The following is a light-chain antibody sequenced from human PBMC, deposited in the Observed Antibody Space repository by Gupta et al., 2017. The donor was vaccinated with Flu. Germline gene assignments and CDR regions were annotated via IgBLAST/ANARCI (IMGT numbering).Light chain of an antibody. Sequence: TASCSGSSNNVGGEGAGWQQQHQRHTHKLLYVNNNSRSAGSARRFSAATGGTTASVTSTGHQAEEEADYYCASWESSRTAEVFGGGTRLTV. CDR2: NNN. CDR3: ASWESSRTAEV. J-gene: IGLJ3*02. CDR1: SNNVGGEG. V-gene: IGLV10-54*04.